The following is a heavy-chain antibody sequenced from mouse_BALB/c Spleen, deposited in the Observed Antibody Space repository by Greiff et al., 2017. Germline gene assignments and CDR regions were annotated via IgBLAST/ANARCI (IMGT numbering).Heavy chain of an antibody. Sequence: QVQLQQSGAELMKPGASVKISCKATGYTFSSYWIEWVKQRPGHGFEWIGEILPGSGSTNYNEKFKGKATFTADTSSNTAYMQLSSLTSEDSAVYYCAREEASNWRFAYWGQGTLVTVSA. CDR1: GYTFSSYW. J-gene: IGHJ3*01. CDR3: AREEASNWRFAY. D-gene: IGHD4-1*01. V-gene: IGHV1-9*01. CDR2: ILPGSGST.